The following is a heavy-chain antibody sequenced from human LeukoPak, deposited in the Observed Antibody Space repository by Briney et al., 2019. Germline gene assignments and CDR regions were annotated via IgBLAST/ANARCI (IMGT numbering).Heavy chain of an antibody. CDR1: GGSIRSYY. CDR3: ARHYYDRSDSYSFDY. CDR2: IYDSGST. Sequence: SETLSLTCTVSGGSIRSYYWSWIRQPPGKGLESIGDIYDSGSTNYNPSLQSRVTISVDTSKNQFSLKLSSVTAADSAVYYCARHYYDRSDSYSFDYWGQGTLVTVSS. V-gene: IGHV4-59*08. D-gene: IGHD3-22*01. J-gene: IGHJ4*02.